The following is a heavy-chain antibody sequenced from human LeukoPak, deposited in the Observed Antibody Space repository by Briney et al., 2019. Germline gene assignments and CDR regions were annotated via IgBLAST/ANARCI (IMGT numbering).Heavy chain of an antibody. D-gene: IGHD6-6*01. CDR2: VSAHHGNT. CDR1: GYTFTTYG. Sequence: GASVKVTCKASGYTFTTYGIRWVRQAPAQGLECMGWVSAHHGNTNYAQKLQGRVTMTTDTSPNTANIELGRQRADDTDVYFLARGLVNSRARDAFDIWGQGTMVTVSS. V-gene: IGHV1-18*01. J-gene: IGHJ3*02. CDR3: ARGLVNSRARDAFDI.